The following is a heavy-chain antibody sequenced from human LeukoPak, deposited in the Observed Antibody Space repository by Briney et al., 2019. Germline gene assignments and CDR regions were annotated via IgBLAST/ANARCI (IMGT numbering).Heavy chain of an antibody. V-gene: IGHV3-30*01. CDR1: GFTFSSYL. CDR3: ARAPESITMIVVVIPSDYFDY. CDR2: ISYDGNNK. Sequence: GGSLRLSCAASGFTFSSYLIHWVRQTPGKGLEWVALISYDGNNKYYADSVKGRFTISRDNSKNTPYLQMNSLRAEDTAVYYCARAPESITMIVVVIPSDYFDYWGQGTLVTVSS. D-gene: IGHD3-22*01. J-gene: IGHJ4*02.